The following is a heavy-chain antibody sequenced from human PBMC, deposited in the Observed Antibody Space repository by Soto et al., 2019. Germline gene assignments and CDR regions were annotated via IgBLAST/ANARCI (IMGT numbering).Heavy chain of an antibody. CDR1: GFTFSSYS. CDR2: ISSSSSTI. CDR3: ARWGSGSYRLPFDY. Sequence: PGGSLRLSCAASGFTFSSYSMNWVRQAPGKGLEWVSYISSSSSTIYYADSVKGRFTTSRDNAKNSLYLQMNSLRDEDTAVYYCARWGSGSYRLPFDYWGQGTLVTVSS. D-gene: IGHD3-10*01. J-gene: IGHJ4*02. V-gene: IGHV3-48*02.